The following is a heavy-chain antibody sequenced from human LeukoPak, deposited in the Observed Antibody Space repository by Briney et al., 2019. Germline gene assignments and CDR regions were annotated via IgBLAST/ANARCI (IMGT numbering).Heavy chain of an antibody. CDR2: IYSGGST. CDR3: ARGIGYLLFDY. CDR1: GFTVSSNY. J-gene: IGHJ4*02. V-gene: IGHV3-53*01. D-gene: IGHD3-3*01. Sequence: GGSLRLSCAASGFTVSSNYMGWVRQAPGKGLEWVSVIYSGGSTYYVDSVKGRFTISRDNSKNTLYLQMNSLRAEDTAVYYCARGIGYLLFDYWGQGTLVTVSS.